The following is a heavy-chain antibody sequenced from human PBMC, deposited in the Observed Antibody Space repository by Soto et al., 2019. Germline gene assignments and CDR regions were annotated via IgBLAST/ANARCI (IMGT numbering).Heavy chain of an antibody. CDR2: IYYSGRT. V-gene: IGHV4-31*03. CDR1: GGSISSGDYY. Sequence: QVQLQESGPGLVKPSQTLSLTCIVSGGSISSGDYYWSWIRQHPGKGLEWIGYIYYSGRTYYNPSLKCRVVISVDTSKNQFSLKLSSVTAADTAVYYCSRGGHYDSSGYHYYYYGMDVWGQGTTVTVSS. CDR3: SRGGHYDSSGYHYYYYGMDV. D-gene: IGHD3-22*01. J-gene: IGHJ6*02.